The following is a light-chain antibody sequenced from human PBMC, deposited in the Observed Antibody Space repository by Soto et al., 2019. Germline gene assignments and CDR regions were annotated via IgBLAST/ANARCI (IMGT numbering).Light chain of an antibody. CDR2: AAS. CDR3: HESNHYWP. Sequence: AIQMTQSPSSLSASVGDRVTITCRASQGIRNDLGWYQQKPGKAPKLLIYAASSLQSGVPSRFSGSGSGTDFTLAISSLQPDDFANYDCHESNHYWPFGQSNKLDIK. V-gene: IGKV1-6*01. CDR1: QGIRND. J-gene: IGKJ1*01.